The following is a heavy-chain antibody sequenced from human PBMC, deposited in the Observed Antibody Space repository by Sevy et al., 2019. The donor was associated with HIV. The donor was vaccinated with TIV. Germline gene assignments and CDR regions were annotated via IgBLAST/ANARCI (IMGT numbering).Heavy chain of an antibody. D-gene: IGHD2-2*01. CDR2: ISRSGGST. V-gene: IGHV3-23*01. Sequence: GGSLRLSCAASGFTFSIYAMSWVRQAPGKGLEWVSSISRSGGSTHYADSVKGRLTISRDNSKSTLFLQMNSLRAEDTAVCYCAKVDVVVPVADYGLDVWGQGTTVTVSS. CDR3: AKVDVVVPVADYGLDV. J-gene: IGHJ6*02. CDR1: GFTFSIYA.